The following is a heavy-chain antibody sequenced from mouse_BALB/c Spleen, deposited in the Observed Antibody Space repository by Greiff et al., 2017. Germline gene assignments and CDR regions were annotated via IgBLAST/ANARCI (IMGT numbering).Heavy chain of an antibody. CDR1: GYTFTSYW. CDR2: IYPGDGDT. D-gene: IGHD1-1*01. J-gene: IGHJ2*01. CDR3: ARSNLFQYYFDY. V-gene: IGHV1-87*01. Sequence: QVQLQQSGAELARPGASVKLSCKASGYTFTSYWMQWVKQRPGQGLEWIGAIYPGDGDTRYTQKFKGKATLTADKSSSTAYMQLSSLASEDSAVYYCARSNLFQYYFDYWGQGTTLTVSS.